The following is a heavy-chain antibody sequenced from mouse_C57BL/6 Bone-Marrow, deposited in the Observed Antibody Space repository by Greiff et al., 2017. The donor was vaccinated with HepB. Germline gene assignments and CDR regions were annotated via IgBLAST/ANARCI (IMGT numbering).Heavy chain of an antibody. D-gene: IGHD2-12*01. CDR1: GFSLTSYG. V-gene: IGHV2-6*03. CDR2: IWSDGST. J-gene: IGHJ4*01. Sequence: VQVVEPGPGLVAPSQSLSITCTVSGFSLTSYGVHWVRQPPGKGLEWLVVIWSDGSTTYNSALKSRLSISKDNSKSQVFLKMNSLQTDDTAMYYCARTPHYSYAMDYWGQGTSVTVSS. CDR3: ARTPHYSYAMDY.